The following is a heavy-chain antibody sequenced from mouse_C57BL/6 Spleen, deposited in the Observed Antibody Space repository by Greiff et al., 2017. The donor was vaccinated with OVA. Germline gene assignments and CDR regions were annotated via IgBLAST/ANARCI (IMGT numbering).Heavy chain of an antibody. CDR3: ARQEGDGYSRYFDV. J-gene: IGHJ1*03. CDR1: GFPFSSYG. V-gene: IGHV5-6*02. Sequence: DVKLVESGGDLVKPGGSLKLSCAASGFPFSSYGMSWVRQTPDQRLEWVATISSGGSYTYYQDRVKGRFTISRDNAKNTLYLQMSSLKSEDTAMDYCARQEGDGYSRYFDVGGTGTTVAVSS. CDR2: ISSGGSYT. D-gene: IGHD2-3*01.